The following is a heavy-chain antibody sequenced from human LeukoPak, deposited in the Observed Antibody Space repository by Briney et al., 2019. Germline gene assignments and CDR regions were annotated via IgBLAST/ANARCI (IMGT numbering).Heavy chain of an antibody. Sequence: GGTLRLSCVASGFTFSGHGMNWVRQAPGKGLEWVSGIIPSGHTTYYADSVRGRFTISSDNSRNTVYLQMNSLRAEDTAVYYCAKHRSKWLASSFDYWGQGTLVTVSS. V-gene: IGHV3-23*01. CDR3: AKHRSKWLASSFDY. CDR2: IIPSGHTT. J-gene: IGHJ4*02. D-gene: IGHD6-19*01. CDR1: GFTFSGHG.